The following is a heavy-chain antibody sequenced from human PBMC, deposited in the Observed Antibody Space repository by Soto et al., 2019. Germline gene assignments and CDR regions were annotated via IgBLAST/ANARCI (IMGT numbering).Heavy chain of an antibody. V-gene: IGHV3-7*01. D-gene: IGHD6-13*01. J-gene: IGHJ4*02. CDR2: IKPDGSGK. CDR3: VSSIATATRH. Sequence: EVQLVESGGGWAQPGGSLRLSWAACGFAFSTYWMNWVRQAPGKGLEWVANIKPDGSGKYYVDSGKGRFNISRDNSQNSPDLQTNSLRAGDTAVYYCVSSIATATRHWGQGTLGTVS. CDR1: GFAFSTYW.